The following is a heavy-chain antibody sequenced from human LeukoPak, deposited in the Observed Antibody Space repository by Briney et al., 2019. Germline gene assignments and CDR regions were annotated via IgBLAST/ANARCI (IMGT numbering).Heavy chain of an antibody. D-gene: IGHD1-26*01. Sequence: GGSLRLSCAASGFTFSSSGMHWVRQASGKGLEWVSVISYDGSNKYYADSVKGRFTISRDNSKNTLYLQMNSLRAEDTAVYYCAKEMGATNYFEYWGQGTLVTVSS. CDR1: GFTFSSSG. J-gene: IGHJ4*02. CDR3: AKEMGATNYFEY. V-gene: IGHV3-30*18. CDR2: ISYDGSNK.